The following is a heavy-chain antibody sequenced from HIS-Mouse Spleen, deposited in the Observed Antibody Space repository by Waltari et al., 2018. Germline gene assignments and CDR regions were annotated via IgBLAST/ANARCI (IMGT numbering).Heavy chain of an antibody. V-gene: IGHV4-39*07. CDR3: AREIPYSSSWYDWYFDL. D-gene: IGHD6-13*01. J-gene: IGHJ2*01. Sequence: QLQLQEPGPGLVKPSETLSLTCTVSGGSISSSSYYWGWIRQPPGKGLDWIGSSYYSGSTHYTPSLKSRVTISVDTSKNQFSLKLSSVTAADTAVYYCAREIPYSSSWYDWYFDLWGRGTLVTVSS. CDR2: SYYSGST. CDR1: GGSISSSSYY.